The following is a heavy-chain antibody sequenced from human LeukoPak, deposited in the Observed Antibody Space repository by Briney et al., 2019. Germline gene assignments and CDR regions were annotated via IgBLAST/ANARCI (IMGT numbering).Heavy chain of an antibody. V-gene: IGHV3-33*06. J-gene: IGHJ6*02. Sequence: GGSLRLSCAASGFTFSSYAMHWVRQAPGKGLEWVAVIWFDGSNKYHADSLKGRFTISRDNSKNTLFLQMNSLRVEDTAPYYCAKSVAIYFYYGLDVWGQGTTVTVSS. CDR1: GFTFSSYA. D-gene: IGHD3-3*01. CDR3: AKSVAIYFYYGLDV. CDR2: IWFDGSNK.